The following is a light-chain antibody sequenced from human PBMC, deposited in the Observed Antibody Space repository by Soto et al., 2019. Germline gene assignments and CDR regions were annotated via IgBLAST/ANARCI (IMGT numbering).Light chain of an antibody. CDR1: QSISSY. CDR2: KAS. V-gene: IGKV1-5*03. Sequence: DIQMTQSPSTLSASVGDRVTIACRASQSISSYLAWYQQKPGKAPNLLIYKASNLASGVPSRFTGGGSVTDFTLTINSLQPDDSATYFCQQYNSYSYTSGQGTKLEIK. CDR3: QQYNSYSYT. J-gene: IGKJ2*01.